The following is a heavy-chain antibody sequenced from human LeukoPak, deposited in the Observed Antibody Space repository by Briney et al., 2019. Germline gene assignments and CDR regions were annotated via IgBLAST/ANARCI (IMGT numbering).Heavy chain of an antibody. Sequence: QSGGSLRLSCAASGFTFSSYAMHWVRQAPGKGLEWVAVISHGGSNKYYADSVKGRFTISRDNSKNTLYLQMNSLRAEDTAVYYCARDYYDSSGPVPGAFDIWGQGTMVTVSS. D-gene: IGHD3-22*01. J-gene: IGHJ3*02. CDR1: GFTFSSYA. V-gene: IGHV3-30-3*01. CDR3: ARDYYDSSGPVPGAFDI. CDR2: ISHGGSNK.